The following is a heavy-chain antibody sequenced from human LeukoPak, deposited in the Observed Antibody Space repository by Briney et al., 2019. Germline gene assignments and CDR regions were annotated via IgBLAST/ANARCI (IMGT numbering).Heavy chain of an antibody. CDR3: ARDGYDFWSGYYTGIAKVSYYYYMDV. J-gene: IGHJ6*03. CDR2: ISYDGSNK. D-gene: IGHD3-3*01. Sequence: GGSLRLSCAASGFTFSSYAMHWVRQAPGKGLEWVAVISYDGSNKYYADSVKGRFTISRDNSKNTLYLQMNSLRAEDTAVYYCARDGYDFWSGYYTGIAKVSYYYYMDVWGKGTTVTVSS. V-gene: IGHV3-30-3*01. CDR1: GFTFSSYA.